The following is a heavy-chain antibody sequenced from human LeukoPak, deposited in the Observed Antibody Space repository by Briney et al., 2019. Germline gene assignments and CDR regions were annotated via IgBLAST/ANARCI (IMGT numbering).Heavy chain of an antibody. D-gene: IGHD3-3*01. CDR1: GFTFSSYW. V-gene: IGHV3-74*01. J-gene: IGHJ4*02. Sequence: PGGSLRLSCAASGFTFSSYWMHWVRQAPGKGLVWVSRINSDGSSTSYADSVKGRFTISRDNSKNTLYLQMNSLRAEDTAVYYCARDDFWSGPLEWGQGTLVTVSS. CDR3: ARDDFWSGPLE. CDR2: INSDGSST.